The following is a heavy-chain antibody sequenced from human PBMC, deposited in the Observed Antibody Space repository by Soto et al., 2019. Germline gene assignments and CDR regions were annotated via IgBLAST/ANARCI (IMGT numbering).Heavy chain of an antibody. Sequence: GKGLEWVSYISSSSSVIYYADSVKARFTVARDNAKNALYLQMNSLRDEDTAVYYCARVAVFFQADYGIRGCSTVSAFLLNRSSDL. V-gene: IGHV3-48*02. J-gene: IGHJ2*01. CDR3: ARVAVFFQADYGIRGCSTVSAFLLNRSSDL. CDR2: ISSSSSVI. D-gene: IGHD4-17*01.